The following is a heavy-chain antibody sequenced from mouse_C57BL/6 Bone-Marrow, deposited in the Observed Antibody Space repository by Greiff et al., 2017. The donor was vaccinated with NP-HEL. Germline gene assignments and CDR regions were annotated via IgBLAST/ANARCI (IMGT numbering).Heavy chain of an antibody. Sequence: VQLKQSGPELVKPGASVKISCKASGYSFTDYNMNWVKQSNGKSLEWIGVINPNYGTTSYNQKFKGKATLTVDQSSSTAYMQLNSLTSEDTAVYSCARWENYYGSSPFDYWGQGTTLTVSS. V-gene: IGHV1-39*01. J-gene: IGHJ2*01. D-gene: IGHD1-1*01. CDR2: INPNYGTT. CDR3: ARWENYYGSSPFDY. CDR1: GYSFTDYN.